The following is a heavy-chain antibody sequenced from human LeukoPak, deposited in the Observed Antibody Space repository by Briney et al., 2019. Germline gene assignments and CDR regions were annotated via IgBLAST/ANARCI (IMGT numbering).Heavy chain of an antibody. CDR3: ARVKMATIGGY. D-gene: IGHD5-24*01. CDR2: ISTSSSTI. J-gene: IGHJ4*02. Sequence: GGSLRLSCAASGFTFSSYSMNWVRQAPGKGLEWVSYISTSSSTIYYADSVKGRFTISRDNAKNSLYLQMNSLRVEDTAVYYCARVKMATIGGYWGQGTLVTVSS. CDR1: GFTFSSYS. V-gene: IGHV3-48*01.